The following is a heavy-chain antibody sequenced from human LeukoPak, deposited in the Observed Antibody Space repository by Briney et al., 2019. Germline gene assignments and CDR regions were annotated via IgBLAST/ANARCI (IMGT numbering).Heavy chain of an antibody. V-gene: IGHV4-59*01. CDR2: IYYSGST. J-gene: IGHJ4*02. CDR1: GGSISSYY. CDR3: ERANYGDLFFDY. D-gene: IGHD4-17*01. Sequence: SETLSLTCTVSGGSISSYYWSWIRLPPGKGLEWIGYIYYSGSTNYNPSLKSRVTISVDTSKNQFSLKLSSVTAADTAVYYCERANYGDLFFDYWGQGTLVTVSS.